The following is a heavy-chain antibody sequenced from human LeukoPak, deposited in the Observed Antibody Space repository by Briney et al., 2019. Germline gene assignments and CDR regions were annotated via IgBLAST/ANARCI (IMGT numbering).Heavy chain of an antibody. CDR1: GFTFDDYA. CDR2: NSWNSGSI. J-gene: IGHJ4*02. D-gene: IGHD3-22*01. CDR3: AKDVAVDSSGPFDY. V-gene: IGHV3-9*01. Sequence: GRSLRLSCAASGFTFDDYAMHWVRQAPGKGLEWLTGNSWNSGSIGYADSVKGRFTISRDNAKNALYLLMNSLRAEDTALYYFAKDVAVDSSGPFDYWGQGTLVTVSS.